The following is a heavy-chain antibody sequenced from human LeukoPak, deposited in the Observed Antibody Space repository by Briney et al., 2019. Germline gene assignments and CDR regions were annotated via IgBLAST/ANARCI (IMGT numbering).Heavy chain of an antibody. CDR2: INHSGST. J-gene: IGHJ4*02. CDR1: GGSFSGYY. D-gene: IGHD3-10*01. V-gene: IGHV4-34*01. Sequence: PSETLSLTCAVYGGSFSGYYWSWIRQPPGKGLEWIGEINHSGSTNYNPSLKSRVTISVDTSKNQFSLKLSSVTAADTAVYYCARDIYGSGSYPDYWGQGTLVTVSS. CDR3: ARDIYGSGSYPDY.